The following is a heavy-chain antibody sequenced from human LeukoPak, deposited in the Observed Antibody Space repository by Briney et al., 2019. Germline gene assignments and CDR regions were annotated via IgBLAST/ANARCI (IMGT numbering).Heavy chain of an antibody. J-gene: IGHJ5*02. CDR1: GGSNY. CDR2: IHYSGSP. V-gene: IGHV4-59*08. D-gene: IGHD1-20*01. Sequence: KPLETLSLTCTVSGGSNYWSWIRQPPGKGLEWIAYIHYSGSPNYNPSLKSRVTISIDTSKNQLSLKLHSVTAADTAVYYCARHSNWNAGVDWFDPWGQGTLVTVSS. CDR3: ARHSNWNAGVDWFDP.